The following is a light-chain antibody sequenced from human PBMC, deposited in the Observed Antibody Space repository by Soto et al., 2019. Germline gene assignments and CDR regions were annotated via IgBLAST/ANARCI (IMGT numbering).Light chain of an antibody. Sequence: QAVVTQPPSVSGAPGQRVTISCTGSSSNFGAGYDVHWYQHLPGTAPKLLIYANNNRPSGVPDRFSGSKSGTSASLAITGLQAEDEADYYCQSYDSSLSGVLFGGGTKLTVL. CDR1: SSNFGAGYD. J-gene: IGLJ2*01. CDR3: QSYDSSLSGVL. CDR2: ANN. V-gene: IGLV1-40*01.